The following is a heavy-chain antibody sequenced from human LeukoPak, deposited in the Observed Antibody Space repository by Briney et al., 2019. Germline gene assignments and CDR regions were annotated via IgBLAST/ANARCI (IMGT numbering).Heavy chain of an antibody. CDR1: GGSITGYY. Sequence: SETLSLTCAVYGGSITGYYWSWIRQTPGRGLEWVGEIHYTGATSYNPSLKSRATISTDTSKNQFSLRLSSVTAADTAVYYCARGTILTGYCFDFWGQGALVTVSS. CDR3: ARGTILTGYCFDF. D-gene: IGHD3-9*01. V-gene: IGHV4-34*01. CDR2: IHYTGAT. J-gene: IGHJ4*02.